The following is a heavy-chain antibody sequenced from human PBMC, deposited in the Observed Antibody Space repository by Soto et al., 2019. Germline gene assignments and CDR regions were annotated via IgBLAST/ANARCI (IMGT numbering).Heavy chain of an antibody. D-gene: IGHD6-13*01. CDR2: IKSTSDGGTT. J-gene: IGHJ4*02. CDR3: TTKNGYTAPTES. CDR1: GLTFSSAW. V-gene: IGHV3-15*01. Sequence: GGSLRLSCGGSGLTFSSAWMTWVRQAPGKGLEWVGHIKSTSDGGTTEYAALVEGRFTISRDDSENTLYLQMYSLKSEDTAVYYCTTKNGYTAPTESWGQGTLVTVPS.